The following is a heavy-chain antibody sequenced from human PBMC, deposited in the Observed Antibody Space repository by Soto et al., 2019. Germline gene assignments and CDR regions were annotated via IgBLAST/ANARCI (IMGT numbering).Heavy chain of an antibody. CDR1: GGTFSSYA. Sequence: QVQLVQSGAEVKKPGSSVKVSCKASGGTFSSYAISWVRQAPGQGLEWMGGIIPIFGTANYAQKFQGRVTITAAESTSTAYMELSSLRSEDTAVYYCARAGYCSGGSCRPNWFDPWGQGTLVTVSS. CDR3: ARAGYCSGGSCRPNWFDP. D-gene: IGHD2-15*01. CDR2: IIPIFGTA. V-gene: IGHV1-69*01. J-gene: IGHJ5*02.